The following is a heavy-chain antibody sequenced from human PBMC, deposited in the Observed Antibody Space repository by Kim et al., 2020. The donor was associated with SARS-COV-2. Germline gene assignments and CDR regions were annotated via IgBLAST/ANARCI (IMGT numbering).Heavy chain of an antibody. D-gene: IGHD3-3*01. Sequence: SVKVSCKASGGTFSSYAISWVRQAPGQGLEWMGGIIPIFGTANYAQKFQGRVTITADESTSTAYMELSSLRSEDTAVYYCARDLRYYDFWSGSDYWGQGTLVTVSS. CDR3: ARDLRYYDFWSGSDY. V-gene: IGHV1-69*13. CDR1: GGTFSSYA. J-gene: IGHJ4*02. CDR2: IIPIFGTA.